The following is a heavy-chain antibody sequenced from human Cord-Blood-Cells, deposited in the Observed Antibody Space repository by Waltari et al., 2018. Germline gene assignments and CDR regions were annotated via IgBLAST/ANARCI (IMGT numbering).Heavy chain of an antibody. V-gene: IGHV4-4*02. CDR1: GGSISSTTW. CDR2: IYHSGST. CDR3: ACRSYYYDSSGYYYYFDY. Sequence: QVQLQESGPGLVKPSGTLSLTCAVSGGSISSTTWWSWVRQPPGKGLEWIGEIYHSGSTNYNPSLKSRVTISVDKSKNQFSLKLSSVTAADTAVYYCACRSYYYDSSGYYYYFDYWGQGTLVTVSS. D-gene: IGHD3-22*01. J-gene: IGHJ4*02.